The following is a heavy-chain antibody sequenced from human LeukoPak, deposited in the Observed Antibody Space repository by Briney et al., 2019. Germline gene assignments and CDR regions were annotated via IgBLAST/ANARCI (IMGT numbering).Heavy chain of an antibody. J-gene: IGHJ4*02. CDR3: ARSDYYDSSGYLDY. V-gene: IGHV4-4*07. CDR1: GGSISSYY. D-gene: IGHD3-22*01. Sequence: SETLSLTCTVSGGSISSYYWSWIRQPAGKGLEWIGRIYTSGSTNYNPSLKSRLTMSVDTPKNQFSLKLSSVTAADTAVYYCARSDYYDSSGYLDYWGQGTLVTVSS. CDR2: IYTSGST.